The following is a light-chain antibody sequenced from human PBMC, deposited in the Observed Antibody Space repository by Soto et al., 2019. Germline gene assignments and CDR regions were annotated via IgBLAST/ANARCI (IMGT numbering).Light chain of an antibody. J-gene: IGLJ2*01. CDR1: SSDVGGYNY. CDR3: SSYTSSNTVV. Sequence: QSALTQPASVSGSPGQSITISCTGTSSDVGGYNYVSWYQQPPGTAPKLMIYDVSNRPSGVSNRFSGSKSGNTASLTISGLQGEEEADYYCSSYTSSNTVVFGGGTQLTVL. CDR2: DVS. V-gene: IGLV2-14*01.